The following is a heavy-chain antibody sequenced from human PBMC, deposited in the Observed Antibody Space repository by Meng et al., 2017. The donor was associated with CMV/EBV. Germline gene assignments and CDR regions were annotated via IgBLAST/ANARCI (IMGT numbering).Heavy chain of an antibody. D-gene: IGHD1-26*01. Sequence: LRLSCAISGDSVSSNSAAWNWIRQSPSRGLEWLGRTYYRSKWYNDYAVSVKSRITINPDTSKNQFSLQLNSVTPEDTAVYYCARDHGVGATYYYYYGMDVWDQGTTVTVSS. CDR1: GDSVSSNSAA. J-gene: IGHJ6*02. V-gene: IGHV6-1*01. CDR2: TYYRSKWYN. CDR3: ARDHGVGATYYYYYGMDV.